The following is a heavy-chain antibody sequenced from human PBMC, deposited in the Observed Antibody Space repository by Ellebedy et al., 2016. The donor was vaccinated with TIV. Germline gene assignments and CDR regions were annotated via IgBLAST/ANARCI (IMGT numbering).Heavy chain of an antibody. Sequence: GESLKISXAASGFTFSDYYMSWIRQAPGKGLEWVSYISSSSSYTNYADSVKGRFTISRDNAKNSLYLQMNSLRAEDTAVYYCARDEYCSGGSCSRAVDYWGQGTLVTVSS. V-gene: IGHV3-11*05. D-gene: IGHD2-15*01. CDR3: ARDEYCSGGSCSRAVDY. J-gene: IGHJ4*02. CDR1: GFTFSDYY. CDR2: ISSSSSYT.